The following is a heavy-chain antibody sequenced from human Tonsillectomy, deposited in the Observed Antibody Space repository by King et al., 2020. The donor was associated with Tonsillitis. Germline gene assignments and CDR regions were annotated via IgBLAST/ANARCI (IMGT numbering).Heavy chain of an antibody. D-gene: IGHD3-16*01. CDR3: ATQSYGSFDY. J-gene: IGHJ4*02. CDR1: GFSLSVHW. V-gene: IGHV3-7*03. CDR2: IKQDGRYQ. Sequence: VQLVESGGGWVQPGESLRLSCVGSGFSLSVHWMSWVRQAPGKGLEWVANIKQDGRYQYYMDSVKGRLTISRENAKNSLYLLLNSLRADDTAVYYCATQSYGSFDYWGQGAVVTVSS.